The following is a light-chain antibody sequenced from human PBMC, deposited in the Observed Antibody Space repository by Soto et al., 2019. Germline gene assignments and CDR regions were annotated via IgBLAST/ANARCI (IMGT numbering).Light chain of an antibody. V-gene: IGLV2-14*01. CDR1: SSDIGAYDY. CDR2: EVN. CDR3: SSYTSSSTLFV. J-gene: IGLJ1*01. Sequence: QSGLTHPASVSGSPGQSITISCTGTSSDIGAYDYVSWFQQHPGKAPKLMISEVNNRPSGVSNRFSGSKSGNTAYLTISGLQVEDEAEYYCSSYTSSSTLFVFGTGTKV.